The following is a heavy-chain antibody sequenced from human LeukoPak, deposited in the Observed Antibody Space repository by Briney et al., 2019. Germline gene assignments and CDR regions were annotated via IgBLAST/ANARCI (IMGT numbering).Heavy chain of an antibody. Sequence: SEALSLTCTVSGVSIRSYYWSWIRQPPGEGLEWIGYFHYSGSTNYDPSLKSRVTISADTSKNQISLSLSSVTAADTAVYYCARGTAPRPGYWGQGTQVTVSS. V-gene: IGHV4-59*01. CDR1: GVSIRSYY. D-gene: IGHD5-18*01. J-gene: IGHJ4*02. CDR2: FHYSGST. CDR3: ARGTAPRPGY.